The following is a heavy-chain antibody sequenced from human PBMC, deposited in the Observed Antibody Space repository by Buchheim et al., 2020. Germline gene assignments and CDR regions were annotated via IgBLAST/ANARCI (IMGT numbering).Heavy chain of an antibody. CDR3: MHSCWGAGHT. CDR2: IGGTT. V-gene: IGHV3-23*01. CDR1: GFTFSNYA. D-gene: IGHD1-26*01. J-gene: IGHJ4*02. Sequence: EAKLLESGGGLVQPGGSLRLSCVASGFTFSNYAMTWVRQAPGKGLEWVSAIGGTTYYADSVKGRFTISRDNSKNTLYLQMNSLRPEDTAVYYCMHSCWGAGHTWGQGTL.